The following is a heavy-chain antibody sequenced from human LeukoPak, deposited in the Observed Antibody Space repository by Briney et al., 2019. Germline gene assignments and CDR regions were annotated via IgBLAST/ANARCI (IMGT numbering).Heavy chain of an antibody. J-gene: IGHJ4*02. CDR3: ARLDPGYYLDY. Sequence: GGSLRLSCAASGLTFSTYYMNWVRQAPGKGLERVSSISTSSSYIYYADAVKGRFTISRDNAKNSLYLQINSLRAEDTAVYYCARLDPGYYLDYWGQGTLVTVSS. V-gene: IGHV3-21*01. CDR1: GLTFSTYY. CDR2: ISTSSSYI. D-gene: IGHD2-8*01.